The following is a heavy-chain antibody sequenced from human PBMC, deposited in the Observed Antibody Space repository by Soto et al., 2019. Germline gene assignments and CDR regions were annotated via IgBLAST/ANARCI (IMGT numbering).Heavy chain of an antibody. CDR1: GYTFTDYD. CDR3: GVTTGY. J-gene: IGHJ4*02. V-gene: IGHV1-8*01. Sequence: QVQVVQSRAEVKKPGASVKVSCKTSGYTFTDYDINWVRQAPGQGLEYMGWVSPENSNAGYAQQFRGRVSMTTNTIISTAYLELTDLRYEDTAVYYCGVTTGYWGQGTMVTVSS. CDR2: VSPENSNA. D-gene: IGHD2-21*02.